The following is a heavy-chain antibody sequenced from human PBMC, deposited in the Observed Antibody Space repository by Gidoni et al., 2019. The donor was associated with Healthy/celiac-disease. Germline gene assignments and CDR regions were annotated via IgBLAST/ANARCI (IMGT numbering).Heavy chain of an antibody. D-gene: IGHD3-22*01. Sequence: QVQLVASGGGVVQPGRSLRSSCAASVFTFSSSGMPWVRQAPGKGLEWVAVIWYDGSNKYYADSVKGRFTISRDNSKNTLYLQMNSLRAEDTAVYYCARDLTPYYYDSSPDYWGQGTLVTVSS. CDR3: ARDLTPYYYDSSPDY. V-gene: IGHV3-33*01. J-gene: IGHJ4*02. CDR1: VFTFSSSG. CDR2: IWYDGSNK.